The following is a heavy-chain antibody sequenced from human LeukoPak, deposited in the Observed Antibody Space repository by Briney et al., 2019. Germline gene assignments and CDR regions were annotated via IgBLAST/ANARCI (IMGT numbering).Heavy chain of an antibody. CDR2: INSDGDIT. J-gene: IGHJ4*02. Sequence: GGSLRLSCAASGFTFSSYAMNXXXXXXXXGLEWVSGINSDGDITYYADSVKGRFTISRDNSKNMLYLQMNSLRAKDTAVYYCAKSDSSSSWGQGILVTVSS. CDR3: AKSDSSSS. D-gene: IGHD6-13*01. CDR1: GFTFSSYA. V-gene: IGHV3-23*01.